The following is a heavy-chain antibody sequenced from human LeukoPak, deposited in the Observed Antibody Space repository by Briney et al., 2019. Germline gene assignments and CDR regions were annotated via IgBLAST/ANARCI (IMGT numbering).Heavy chain of an antibody. V-gene: IGHV4-39*01. CDR1: GGSISSSSYY. J-gene: IGHJ3*02. Sequence: SETLSLICTVSGGSISSSSYYWGWIRQPPGKGLEWIGSIYYSGSTYYNPSLKSRVTISVDTSKNQFSLKLSSVTAADTAVYYCAGLGRYDYVWGSYRQPYDAFDIWGQGTMVTVSS. D-gene: IGHD3-16*02. CDR2: IYYSGST. CDR3: AGLGRYDYVWGSYRQPYDAFDI.